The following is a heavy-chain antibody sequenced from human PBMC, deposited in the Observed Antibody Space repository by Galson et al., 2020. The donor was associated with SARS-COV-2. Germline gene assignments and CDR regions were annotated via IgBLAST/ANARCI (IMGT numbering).Heavy chain of an antibody. CDR2: IYHSGST. CDR3: ATGGVWIRETISQSYYYFHMDV. J-gene: IGHJ6*03. V-gene: IGHV4-4*02. Sequence: SETLSLTCAVSGGFISTSQWWSWVRQPPGKGLEWIGEIYHSGSTKYNPSLKSRLTMSVDKSKNQFSLNLNSVTAADTAVYYCATGGVWIRETISQSYYYFHMDVWGKGTTVTVSS. CDR1: GGFISTSQW. D-gene: IGHD3-10*01.